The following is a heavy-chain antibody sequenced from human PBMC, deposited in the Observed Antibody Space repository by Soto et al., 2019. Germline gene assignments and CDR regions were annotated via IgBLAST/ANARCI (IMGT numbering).Heavy chain of an antibody. D-gene: IGHD3-10*01. Sequence: QVQLQESGPGLVKPSETLSLTCTVSGGSISSYYWSWIRQPPGKGLEWIGYIYYSGRTNYNPSLKSRVTISVDTSKNQFSLKLSSVTAADTAVYYCARAGTMVRGVKFGMDVWGQGTTVTVSS. CDR2: IYYSGRT. CDR1: GGSISSYY. CDR3: ARAGTMVRGVKFGMDV. V-gene: IGHV4-59*01. J-gene: IGHJ6*02.